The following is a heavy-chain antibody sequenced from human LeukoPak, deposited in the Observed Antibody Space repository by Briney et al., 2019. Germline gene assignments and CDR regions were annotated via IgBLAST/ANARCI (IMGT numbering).Heavy chain of an antibody. CDR1: GGSFSGYY. V-gene: IGHV4-34*01. J-gene: IGHJ5*02. Sequence: PSETLSLTCAVYGGSFSGYYWSWIRQPPGKGLEWIGEINHSGSTNYNPSLKSRVTISVDTSKNQFSLKLSSVTAADTAVYYCARGIWGGYENWFDPWGQGTLVTVSS. D-gene: IGHD5-12*01. CDR3: ARGIWGGYENWFDP. CDR2: INHSGST.